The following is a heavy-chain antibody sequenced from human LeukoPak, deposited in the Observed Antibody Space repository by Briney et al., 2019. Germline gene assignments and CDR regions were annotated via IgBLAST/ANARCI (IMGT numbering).Heavy chain of an antibody. V-gene: IGHV5-51*01. Sequence: GESLKISCKGSGYSFTSYWIGWVRQMPGKGLEWMGIIYPGDSDTRYSPSFQGQVTISADKSISTAYLQWSSLKASDTAMYYCARPPSGYSSGWYYMDVWGKETTVTVSS. CDR1: GYSFTSYW. CDR3: ARPPSGYSSGWYYMDV. CDR2: IYPGDSDT. J-gene: IGHJ6*03. D-gene: IGHD6-19*01.